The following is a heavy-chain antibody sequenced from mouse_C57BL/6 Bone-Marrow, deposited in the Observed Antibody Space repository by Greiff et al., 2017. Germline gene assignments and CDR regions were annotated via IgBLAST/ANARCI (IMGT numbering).Heavy chain of an antibody. D-gene: IGHD1-1*01. J-gene: IGHJ1*03. CDR2: ISSGGDYI. CDR1: GFTFSSYA. V-gene: IGHV5-9-1*02. Sequence: DVKLVESGEGLVKPGGSLKLSCAASGFTFSSYAMSWVRQTPEKRLEWVAYISSGGDYIYYADTVKGRFTISRDNARNTLYLRMSSLKSEDTAMYYCTMPYYGSSYWYFDVWGTGTTVTVSS. CDR3: TMPYYGSSYWYFDV.